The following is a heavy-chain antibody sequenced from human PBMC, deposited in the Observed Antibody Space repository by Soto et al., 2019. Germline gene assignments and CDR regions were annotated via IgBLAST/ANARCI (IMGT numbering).Heavy chain of an antibody. CDR3: ASSPEYSSSFVFY. Sequence: KPSETLSLTCAVSGGSISSGGYSWSWIRQPPGKGLEWIGYIYHSGSTYYNPSLKSRVTISVDRSKNQFSLKLSSVTAADTAVYYCASSPEYSSSFVFYWGQGTLVTVSS. CDR1: GGSISSGGYS. CDR2: IYHSGST. D-gene: IGHD6-6*01. V-gene: IGHV4-30-2*01. J-gene: IGHJ4*02.